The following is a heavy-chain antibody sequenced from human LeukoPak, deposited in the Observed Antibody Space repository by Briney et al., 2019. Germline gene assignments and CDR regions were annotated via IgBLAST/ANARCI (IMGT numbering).Heavy chain of an antibody. J-gene: IGHJ4*02. Sequence: GESLKISCKGSGYSFTSYWIGWVRQMPGKGLEWMGVIYPGDSDTRYSPSFQGQVTISADKSISTAYLQWSSLKASDTAMYYCARLTMVRGVLDRFDYWGKGTLVTVSS. CDR2: IYPGDSDT. D-gene: IGHD3-10*01. CDR3: ARLTMVRGVLDRFDY. V-gene: IGHV5-51*01. CDR1: GYSFTSYW.